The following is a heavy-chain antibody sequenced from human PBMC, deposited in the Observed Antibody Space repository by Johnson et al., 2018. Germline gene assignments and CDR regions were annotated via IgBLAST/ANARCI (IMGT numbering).Heavy chain of an antibody. V-gene: IGHV3-30-3*01. CDR1: GFTFSSYA. CDR3: PSPSAGAFDI. J-gene: IGHJ3*02. CDR2: ISYDGSNK. Sequence: QVRLVESGGGVVQPRRSLRLSCAASGFTFSSYAMHWVRQAPGTGLEWVAVISYDGSNKYYADSVKGRFTISRDNSKNTLYLQMNSLRAEDTAVSYCPSPSAGAFDIWGQGTMVTVSS.